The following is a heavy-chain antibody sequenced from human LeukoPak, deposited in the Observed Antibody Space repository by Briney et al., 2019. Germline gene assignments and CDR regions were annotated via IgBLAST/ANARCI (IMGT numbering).Heavy chain of an antibody. CDR1: GFTFSSYG. V-gene: IGHV3-30*18. CDR2: ISNDGSNK. CDR3: AKSIIPVIALNYFDY. J-gene: IGHJ4*02. Sequence: GGSLRLSCAASGFTFSSYGMHWVRQAPGKGLEWVAVISNDGSNKNFADSVKGRFIISRDNSKNTLCLQMNSLRAEDTAVYYCAKSIIPVIALNYFDYWGQGTLVTVSS. D-gene: IGHD3-22*01.